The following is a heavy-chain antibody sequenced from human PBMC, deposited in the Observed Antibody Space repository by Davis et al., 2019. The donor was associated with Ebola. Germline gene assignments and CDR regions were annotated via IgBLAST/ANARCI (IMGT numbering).Heavy chain of an antibody. Sequence: PSETLSLTCTVSSGSISSGSHYWTWIRQSPGRGLEWIGHYLYSGSTNYNPSLRSRVTISLDTSKNHFSLDLTSVTAADTAVYYGARETPGLWYFDVWGRGTLVTVSS. CDR1: SGSISSGSHY. J-gene: IGHJ2*01. CDR3: ARETPGLWYFDV. D-gene: IGHD3-10*01. CDR2: YLYSGST. V-gene: IGHV4-61*03.